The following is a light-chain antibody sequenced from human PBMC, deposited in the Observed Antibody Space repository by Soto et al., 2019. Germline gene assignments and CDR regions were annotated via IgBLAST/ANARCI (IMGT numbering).Light chain of an antibody. CDR2: DNN. CDR3: GTWDSSLSAGGV. Sequence: QSVLTQPPSVSAAPGQKVTISCSGSSSNIGNNYVFWYQQLPGTAPKLLIYDNNKRPSGIPDRFSGSKSGTSATLGITGLQTGDEADYYCGTWDSSLSAGGVFGTRTKVTVL. CDR1: SSNIGNNY. J-gene: IGLJ1*01. V-gene: IGLV1-51*01.